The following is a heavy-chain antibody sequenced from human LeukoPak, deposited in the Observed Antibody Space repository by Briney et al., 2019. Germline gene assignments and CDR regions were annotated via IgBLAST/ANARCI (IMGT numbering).Heavy chain of an antibody. Sequence: GASVKVSCKASGYTFTSYGISWVRQAPGQGLEWMGWISAYNGNTNYAQKLQGRVTMTTDTSTSTAYMELRSLRSDDTAVYYCARDPETGRYGDYQMLLSAGVAFDIWGQGTMVTVSS. CDR3: ARDPETGRYGDYQMLLSAGVAFDI. CDR2: ISAYNGNT. J-gene: IGHJ3*02. D-gene: IGHD4-17*01. CDR1: GYTFTSYG. V-gene: IGHV1-18*01.